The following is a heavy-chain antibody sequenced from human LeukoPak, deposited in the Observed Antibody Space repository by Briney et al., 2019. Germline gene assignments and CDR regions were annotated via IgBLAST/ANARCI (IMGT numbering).Heavy chain of an antibody. V-gene: IGHV4-59*01. CDR2: IYYSGST. CDR3: AREVRDFWSGYYDLDAFDI. CDR1: GGSISSYY. J-gene: IGHJ3*02. Sequence: TSETLSLTCTVSGGSISSYYWSWIRQPPGKGLEWIGYIYYSGSTKYNPSLKSRVTISVDTSENQFSLKLSSVTAADTAVYYCAREVRDFWSGYYDLDAFDIWGQGTMVTVSS. D-gene: IGHD3-3*01.